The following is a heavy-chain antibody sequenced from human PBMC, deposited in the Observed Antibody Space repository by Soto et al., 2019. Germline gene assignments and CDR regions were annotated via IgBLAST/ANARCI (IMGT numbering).Heavy chain of an antibody. CDR2: IIPIFGTA. D-gene: IGHD2-15*01. Sequence: ASVKVSCKASGGTFSSYAISWVRQAPGQGLEWMGGIIPIFGTANYAQKFQGRVTITADKSTSTAYMELSSLRSEDTAVYYCARAPQTPRYCSGGSCYSYWYFDLWGRGTLVTVS. CDR3: ARAPQTPRYCSGGSCYSYWYFDL. CDR1: GGTFSSYA. J-gene: IGHJ2*01. V-gene: IGHV1-69*06.